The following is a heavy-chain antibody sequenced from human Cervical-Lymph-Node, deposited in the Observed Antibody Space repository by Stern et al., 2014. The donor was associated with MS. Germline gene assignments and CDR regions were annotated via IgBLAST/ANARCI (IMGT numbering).Heavy chain of an antibody. V-gene: IGHV3-66*01. J-gene: IGHJ4*02. CDR1: GFSVSDIY. CDR2: IYSHGAT. Sequence: EVQLVESGGGLVQPGGSLRLSCAVSGFSVSDIYMSWVRQAPGKGLEWIFLIYSHGATHYTDSVQGRFTISRDDSRNTLYLLMNSLRAEDTAVYYCTREKGHWGQGTLVTVSS. CDR3: TREKGH.